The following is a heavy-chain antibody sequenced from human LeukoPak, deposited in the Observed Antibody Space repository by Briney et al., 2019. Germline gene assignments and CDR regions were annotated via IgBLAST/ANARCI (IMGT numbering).Heavy chain of an antibody. J-gene: IGHJ5*02. CDR3: ARQTRTTFDP. Sequence: SQTLSLTCAVSGGSISSGGYSWSWIRQPPGKGLEWIGYIYHSGSTYYNPSLKSRVTISVDRSKNQFSLKLSSVTAADTAVYYCARQTRTTFDPWGQGTLVTVSS. V-gene: IGHV4-30-2*01. CDR1: GGSISSGGYS. D-gene: IGHD2-2*01. CDR2: IYHSGST.